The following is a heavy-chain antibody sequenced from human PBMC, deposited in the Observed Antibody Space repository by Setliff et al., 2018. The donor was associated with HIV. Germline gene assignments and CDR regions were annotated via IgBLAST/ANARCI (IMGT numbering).Heavy chain of an antibody. Sequence: GASVKVSCKVSGYTLAEISMHWVRQAPGKGLEWMGGFDPEDSEKVYAQRFQGTVTMTEDTSTDTAYMELTSLTSEDTAVYYCATITFYYDSSGSQNKKSYFFDYWGQGTLVTVSS. D-gene: IGHD3-22*01. CDR2: FDPEDSEK. CDR3: ATITFYYDSSGSQNKKSYFFDY. V-gene: IGHV1-24*01. CDR1: GYTLAEIS. J-gene: IGHJ4*02.